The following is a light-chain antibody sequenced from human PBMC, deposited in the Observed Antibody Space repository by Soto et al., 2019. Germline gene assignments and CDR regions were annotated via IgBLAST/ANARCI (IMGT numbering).Light chain of an antibody. CDR3: QVWDSSSDHDVV. V-gene: IGLV3-21*04. J-gene: IGLJ2*01. CDR1: NIGSKS. Sequence: SYELTQPPSVSVAPGKTARITCGGNNIGSKSVHWYQQKPGQAPVLVIYYDSDRPSGIPERFSGSNSGNTATLTISRVEAGDEADYYCQVWDSSSDHDVVFGGGTKLT. CDR2: YDS.